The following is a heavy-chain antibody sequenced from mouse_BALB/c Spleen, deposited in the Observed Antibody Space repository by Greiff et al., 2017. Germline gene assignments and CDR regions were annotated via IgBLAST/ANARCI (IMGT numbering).Heavy chain of an antibody. CDR3: ARALYYRYDDAMYY. CDR1: GFTFSDYY. CDR2: ISDGGSYT. J-gene: IGHJ4*01. V-gene: IGHV5-4*02. Sequence: EVKLVESGGGLVKPGGSLKLSCAASGFTFSDYYMYWVRQTPEKRLEWVATISDGGSYTYYPDSVKGRFTISRDNAKNNLYLQMSSLKSEDTAMYYCARALYYRYDDAMYYWGQGTSVTVSS. D-gene: IGHD2-14*01.